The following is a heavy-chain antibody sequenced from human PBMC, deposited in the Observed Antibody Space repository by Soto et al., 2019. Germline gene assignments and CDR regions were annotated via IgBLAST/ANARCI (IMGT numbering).Heavy chain of an antibody. CDR2: INHSGST. Sequence: PSETLSLTCAVYGGSFSGYYWSWIRQPPGKGLEWIGEINHSGSTNYNPSLKSRVTISVDTSKNQFSLKLSSVTAADTAVYYCARGDSSSHMDVWGQGTTVTVSS. CDR1: GGSFSGYY. D-gene: IGHD6-13*01. V-gene: IGHV4-34*01. J-gene: IGHJ6*02. CDR3: ARGDSSSHMDV.